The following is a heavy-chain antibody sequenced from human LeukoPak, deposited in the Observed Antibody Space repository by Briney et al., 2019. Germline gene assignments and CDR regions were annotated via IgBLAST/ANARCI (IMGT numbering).Heavy chain of an antibody. J-gene: IGHJ5*02. CDR2: ISSSSSYI. Sequence: PGGSLRLSCAASGFTFSSYSMNWVRQAPGKGLEWVSSISSSSSYIYYADSVKGRFTISRDNSKNPVYLQINSLRAEDTALYYCAKDLRGDGSGSYYNLESWFDPWGQGTLVTVSS. D-gene: IGHD3-10*01. CDR1: GFTFSSYS. V-gene: IGHV3-21*04. CDR3: AKDLRGDGSGSYYNLESWFDP.